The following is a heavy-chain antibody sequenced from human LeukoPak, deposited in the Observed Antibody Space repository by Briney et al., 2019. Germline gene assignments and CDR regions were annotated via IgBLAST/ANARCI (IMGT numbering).Heavy chain of an antibody. CDR2: IYPGDSDT. CDR1: GYSFTSYW. V-gene: IGHV5-51*01. D-gene: IGHD3-3*01. CDR3: ARVSVRIFGVLQGVGFDY. Sequence: GDSLKIAFKGSGYSFTSYWIGWVRQMPGKGLEWMGIIYPGDSDTRYSPSFQGQVTISADKSISTAYLQWSSLKASDTAMYYCARVSVRIFGVLQGVGFDYWGQGTLVTVSS. J-gene: IGHJ4*02.